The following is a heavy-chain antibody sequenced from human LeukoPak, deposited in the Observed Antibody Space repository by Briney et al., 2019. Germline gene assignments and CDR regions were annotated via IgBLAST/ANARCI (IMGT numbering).Heavy chain of an antibody. D-gene: IGHD3-16*01. Sequence: SETLSLTCTVSGGSISSSNYYWGWIRQPPGKGLEWIGSIYYSGSTYYNPSLKSRVTISLDTSKNQFSLKLSSVTAADTAVYYCARRGRWGYYYYYMDVWGKGTTVTVSS. V-gene: IGHV4-39*07. CDR2: IYYSGST. CDR3: ARRGRWGYYYYYMDV. J-gene: IGHJ6*03. CDR1: GGSISSSNYY.